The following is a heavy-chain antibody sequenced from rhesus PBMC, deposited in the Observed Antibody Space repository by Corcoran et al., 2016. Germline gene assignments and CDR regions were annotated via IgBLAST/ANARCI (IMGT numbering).Heavy chain of an antibody. Sequence: QVQLQESGPGLVKPSETLSLTCAVSGYSISRCYYWSWIRPPPGKGLVWIGYITYSGSTSYNPSRKSRVTISRDTSKNQFSLKLTSVTAADTAVYYCARGGSGWYSGYWGQGVLVTVSS. CDR3: ARGGSGWYSGY. V-gene: IGHV4-122*02. J-gene: IGHJ4*01. CDR2: ITYSGST. CDR1: GYSISRCYY. D-gene: IGHD6-31*01.